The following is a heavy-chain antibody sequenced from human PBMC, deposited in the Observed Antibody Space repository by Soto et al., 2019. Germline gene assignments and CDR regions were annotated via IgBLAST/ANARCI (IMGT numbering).Heavy chain of an antibody. CDR2: ISYDGSNK. CDR3: ARDKGIAASPYRLPDY. CDR1: GFTFSSYA. D-gene: IGHD6-6*01. V-gene: IGHV3-30-3*01. J-gene: IGHJ4*02. Sequence: QVQLVESGGGVVQPGRSLRLSCAASGFTFSSYAMHWVRQAPGKGLEWVAVISYDGSNKYYADSVKGRFTISRDNSKNTLYLQMNSLRAEDTAVYYCARDKGIAASPYRLPDYWGQGTLVTVSS.